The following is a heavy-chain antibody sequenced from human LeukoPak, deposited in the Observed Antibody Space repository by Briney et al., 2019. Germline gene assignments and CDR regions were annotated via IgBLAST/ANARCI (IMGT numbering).Heavy chain of an antibody. CDR3: AREIVGAMALGY. D-gene: IGHD1-26*01. Sequence: GGSLRLSCAASGFTVGSNYVSWVRQAPGKGLEWVSILYSGGTTYYADSVKGRFTISRDNSKNTLYLQMNSLRAEDTAVYYCAREIVGAMALGYWGQGTLVTVSS. V-gene: IGHV3-53*01. CDR2: LYSGGTT. CDR1: GFTVGSNY. J-gene: IGHJ4*02.